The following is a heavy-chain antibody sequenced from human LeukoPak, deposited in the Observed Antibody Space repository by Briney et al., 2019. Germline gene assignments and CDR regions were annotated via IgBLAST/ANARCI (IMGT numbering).Heavy chain of an antibody. V-gene: IGHV3-53*01. CDR2: IYSGGST. Sequence: GPLRLSCAASGFTVSSNYMSWVRQAPGKGLEWVSVIYSGGSTYYADSVKGRFTISRDNSKNTLYLQMNSLRAEDTAVYYCARDSSGSYWGQGTLVTVSS. J-gene: IGHJ4*02. CDR3: ARDSSGSY. CDR1: GFTVSSNY. D-gene: IGHD6-19*01.